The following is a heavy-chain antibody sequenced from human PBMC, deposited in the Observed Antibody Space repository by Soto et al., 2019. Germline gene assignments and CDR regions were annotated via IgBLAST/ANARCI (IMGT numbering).Heavy chain of an antibody. CDR3: ARWPDGYYYYGMDV. V-gene: IGHV1-8*01. CDR2: MNPNSGNT. J-gene: IGHJ6*02. Sequence: QVQLVQSGAEVKKPGASVKVSCKASGYTFTSYDINWVRQATGQGLEWMGWMNPNSGNTGYAQKFQGRVTMTRNTTISTAYTEPSSLRSEDTAVYYCARWPDGYYYYGMDVWGQGTTVTVSS. CDR1: GYTFTSYD.